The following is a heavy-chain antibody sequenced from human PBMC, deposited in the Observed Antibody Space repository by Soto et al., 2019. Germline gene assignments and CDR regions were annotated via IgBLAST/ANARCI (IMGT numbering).Heavy chain of an antibody. CDR2: FIPIFDTI. J-gene: IGHJ4*02. D-gene: IGHD3-3*01. CDR1: GATFSSFA. Sequence: QVQLLQSGAEVKKPGSSVKVSCKASGATFSSFAFSWVRQAPGQGLEWMGVFIPIFDTIKFAQKFQGRLTLTADESTGTAYVELDRLTSEDTAVYDCASPLRWSGYYIAFDYWGQGTLVIVSS. CDR3: ASPLRWSGYYIAFDY. V-gene: IGHV1-69*01.